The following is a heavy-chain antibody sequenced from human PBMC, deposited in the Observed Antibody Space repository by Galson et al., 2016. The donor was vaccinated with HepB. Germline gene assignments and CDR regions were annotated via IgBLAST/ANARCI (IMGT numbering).Heavy chain of an antibody. V-gene: IGHV4-61*02. J-gene: IGHJ6*02. D-gene: IGHD3-3*01. CDR2: IQTTGIT. CDR1: SGSFSSGRYS. Sequence: TLSLTCTVSSGSFSSGRYSWTWIRQPPEKGLEWIGCIQTTGITDYNPSLNSRMTISLDPSENQFSLNLTSVTAADTAVYHCARAPAWGGYGIDVWGRGTPVIVS. CDR3: ARAPAWGGYGIDV.